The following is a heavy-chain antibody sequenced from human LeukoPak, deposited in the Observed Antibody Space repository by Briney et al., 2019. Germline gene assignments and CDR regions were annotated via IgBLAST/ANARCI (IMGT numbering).Heavy chain of an antibody. CDR3: ARDSRGLYYYDSSGCWSL. V-gene: IGHV1-69*05. J-gene: IGHJ3*01. Sequence: ASVKVSCKASGGTFSSYAISWVRQAPGQGLEWMGRIIPIFGTANYAQKFQGRVTITTDESTSTAYMELSSLRSEDTAVYYCARDSRGLYYYDSSGCWSLWGQGTMVTVSS. CDR1: GGTFSSYA. D-gene: IGHD3-22*01. CDR2: IIPIFGTA.